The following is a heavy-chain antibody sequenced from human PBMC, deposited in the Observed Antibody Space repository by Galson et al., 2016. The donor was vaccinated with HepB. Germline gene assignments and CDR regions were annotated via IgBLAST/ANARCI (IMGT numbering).Heavy chain of an antibody. CDR2: IHYSGST. Sequence: TLSLTCTVSGGSINSGTYHWSWIRQHPGKGLEWIGYIHYSGSTYFNPSLKSRLTISVDTSKNQFSLRLTSVTAADTAVYYCARWSGSFTKYSRFDPWGQGTLVTVSS. CDR3: ARWSGSFTKYSRFDP. V-gene: IGHV4-31*03. D-gene: IGHD3-10*01. J-gene: IGHJ5*02. CDR1: GGSINSGTYH.